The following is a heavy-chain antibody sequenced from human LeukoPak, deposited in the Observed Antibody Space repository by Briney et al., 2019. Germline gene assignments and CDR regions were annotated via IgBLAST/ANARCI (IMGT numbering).Heavy chain of an antibody. CDR2: FDPEDGET. D-gene: IGHD2-2*01. CDR1: GYTLTELS. Sequence: GASVKVSCKVSGYTLTELSLHWVRQAPGKGLEWMGGFDPEDGETIYAQKFQGRVTMTEDTSTDTAYMELSSLRSEDTAVYYCAMPDIVVVPAADDAFDIWGQGTMVTVSS. V-gene: IGHV1-24*01. CDR3: AMPDIVVVPAADDAFDI. J-gene: IGHJ3*02.